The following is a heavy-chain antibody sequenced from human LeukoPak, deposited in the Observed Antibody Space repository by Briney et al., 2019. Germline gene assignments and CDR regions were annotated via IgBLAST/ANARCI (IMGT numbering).Heavy chain of an antibody. Sequence: ASVKVSCKASGYTFTGYYMHWVRQAPGQGLEWMGWINPNSGGTNYAQKFRGRVTMTRDTSISTAYMELSRVRSDDTAVYYCARDPVYGSGSYFGPSFDYWGQGTLVTVSS. CDR1: GYTFTGYY. CDR3: ARDPVYGSGSYFGPSFDY. D-gene: IGHD3-10*01. J-gene: IGHJ4*02. V-gene: IGHV1-2*02. CDR2: INPNSGGT.